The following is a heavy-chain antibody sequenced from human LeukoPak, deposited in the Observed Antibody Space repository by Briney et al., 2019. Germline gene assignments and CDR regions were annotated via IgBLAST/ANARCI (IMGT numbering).Heavy chain of an antibody. CDR3: ARDRVVVVPAALGETITIHDGMDV. CDR2: IYYRGSN. Sequence: LSETLSLTCTVSGGSLSSGGYYWSWTRQHPGKGLEWLGYIYYRGSNYYNTSLKGRVTISVDTSKNQFSLKLSSVTAADTAVYYCARDRVVVVPAALGETITIHDGMDVGGQGTTVTVSS. CDR1: GGSLSSGGYY. V-gene: IGHV4-31*03. J-gene: IGHJ6*02. D-gene: IGHD2-2*01.